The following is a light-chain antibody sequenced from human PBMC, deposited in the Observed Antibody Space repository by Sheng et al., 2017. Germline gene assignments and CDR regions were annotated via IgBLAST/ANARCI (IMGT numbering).Light chain of an antibody. CDR1: QNIDRW. V-gene: IGKV1-5*03. CDR3: QQYTTYGS. J-gene: IGKJ2*04. CDR2: KAS. Sequence: DIQMTQSPSTLSASVGDRVTITCRASQNIDRWLAWYQQKPGRAPKLLIYKASNLERGAPSRFSGSGSGTDFTLTISSLQPDDFATYYCQQYTTYGSFGQGTRLEVK.